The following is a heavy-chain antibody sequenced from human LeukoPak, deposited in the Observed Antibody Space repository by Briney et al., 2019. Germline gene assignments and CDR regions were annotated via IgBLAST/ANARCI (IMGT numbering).Heavy chain of an antibody. D-gene: IGHD2-2*01. CDR1: GFTFSSYS. CDR3: AGVVPAADYYYYMDV. V-gene: IGHV3-21*01. J-gene: IGHJ6*03. Sequence: GGSLRLSCAASGFTFSSYSMNWVRQAPGKGLEWVSSISNSSSYIYYADSVKGRFTISRDNAKNSLYLQMNSLRAEDTAVYYCAGVVPAADYYYYMDVWGKGTTVTVSS. CDR2: ISNSSSYI.